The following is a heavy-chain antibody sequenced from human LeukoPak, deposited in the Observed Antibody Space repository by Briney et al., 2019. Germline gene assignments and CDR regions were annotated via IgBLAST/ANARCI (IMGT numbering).Heavy chain of an antibody. CDR2: INHSGST. J-gene: IGHJ3*02. Sequence: PSETLSLTCAVYGGSFSGYYWSWIRQPPGKGLEWIGEINHSGSTNYNPSLKSRVTISVDTSKNQFSLKLSSVTAADTAVYYCARDRGSGTMIVVVTDAFDIWGQGTMVTVSS. V-gene: IGHV4-34*01. CDR3: ARDRGSGTMIVVVTDAFDI. D-gene: IGHD3-22*01. CDR1: GGSFSGYY.